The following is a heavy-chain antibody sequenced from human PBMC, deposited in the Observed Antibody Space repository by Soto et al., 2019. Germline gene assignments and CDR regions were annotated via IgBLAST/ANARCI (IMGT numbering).Heavy chain of an antibody. CDR3: ARVASDYINSADH. CDR1: GFSFTNAW. D-gene: IGHD4-4*01. CDR2: IGGSGGNT. J-gene: IGHJ4*02. Sequence: PGGSLRLSSAASGFSFTNAWMTWVRQAPGKGLEWVSAIGGSGGNTYYAASVKGRFTISRDNSKDTVDLEMNRLRVDDTAVYFCARVASDYINSADHWGQGILVTVSS. V-gene: IGHV3-23*01.